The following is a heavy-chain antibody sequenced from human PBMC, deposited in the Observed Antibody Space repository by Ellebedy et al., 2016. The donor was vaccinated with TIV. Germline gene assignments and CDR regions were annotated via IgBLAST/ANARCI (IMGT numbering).Heavy chain of an antibody. CDR1: GFTFSSYW. Sequence: GESLKISXAASGFTFSSYWIHWVRQAPGEGLVWVSRIKHDGSFTSYADSVKGRFTISRDNSKNTLSLQMSSLRAEDTAVYYCAKARGSSVIDYNYFGMDVWGHGTTVTVSS. CDR3: AKARGSSVIDYNYFGMDV. CDR2: IKHDGSFT. V-gene: IGHV3-74*01. J-gene: IGHJ6*02. D-gene: IGHD2-21*01.